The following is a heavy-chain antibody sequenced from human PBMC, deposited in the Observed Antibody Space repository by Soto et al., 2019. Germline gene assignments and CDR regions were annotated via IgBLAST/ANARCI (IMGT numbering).Heavy chain of an antibody. D-gene: IGHD2-2*01. V-gene: IGHV3-23*01. Sequence: EVQLLESGGGLVQPGGSLRLSCAASGFTFSTFAMSWVRQAPGKGLEWVTTISGGDFRTYYADAVRGRFTISRDHSRNRLFLQMDSLRVEDTALYFCARGTGGSSSTLFDYWSQGTLVTVSS. CDR3: ARGTGGSSSTLFDY. CDR1: GFTFSTFA. J-gene: IGHJ4*02. CDR2: ISGGDFRT.